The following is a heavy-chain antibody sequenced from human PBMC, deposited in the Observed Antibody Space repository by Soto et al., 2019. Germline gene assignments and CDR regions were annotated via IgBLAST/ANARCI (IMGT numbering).Heavy chain of an antibody. CDR1: GFTFSSYG. D-gene: IGHD5-12*01. J-gene: IGHJ6*02. CDR3: AKDNADSGPGSGAGYYYGMDV. V-gene: IGHV3-30*18. CDR2: ISYDGSNK. Sequence: QVQLVESGGGVVQPGRSLRLSCAASGFTFSSYGMHWVRQAPGKGLEWVAVISYDGSNKYYADSVKGRFTISRDNSKNTLYLQMNSLRAEEPAVYYCAKDNADSGPGSGAGYYYGMDVWGQGTTVTVSS.